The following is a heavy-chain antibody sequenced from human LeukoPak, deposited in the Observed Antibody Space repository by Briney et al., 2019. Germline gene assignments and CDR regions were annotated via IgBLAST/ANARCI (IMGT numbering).Heavy chain of an antibody. D-gene: IGHD2-8*01. Sequence: GGSLRLSCAASGFTFSSYGMHWVRQAPGKGLERVAVISDDGRHNYYADSVKGRFTISRDNSKSTLYLQMNSLRDDDSAAYFCARVYLERLTAGYFDHWGQGTQVTVSP. CDR3: ARVYLERLTAGYFDH. J-gene: IGHJ4*02. CDR2: ISDDGRHN. V-gene: IGHV3-30*03. CDR1: GFTFSSYG.